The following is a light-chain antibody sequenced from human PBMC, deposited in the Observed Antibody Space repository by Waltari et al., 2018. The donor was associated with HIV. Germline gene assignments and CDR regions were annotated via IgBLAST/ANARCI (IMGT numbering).Light chain of an antibody. V-gene: IGLV2-14*03. Sequence: QSALTQPASVPGSLGQSITISCTWTSRSVGPSDYVPWYQQHPGKVPKLLIYDVYMRPSRISNRFSGSKSGNTASLTISGLRDEDEADYYCASFTSGRLNVFGTGTKVTVL. CDR3: ASFTSGRLNV. CDR2: DVY. J-gene: IGLJ1*01. CDR1: SRSVGPSDY.